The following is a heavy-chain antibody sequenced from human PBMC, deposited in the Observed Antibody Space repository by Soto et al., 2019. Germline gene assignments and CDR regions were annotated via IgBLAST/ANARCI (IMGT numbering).Heavy chain of an antibody. V-gene: IGHV4-30-2*01. CDR3: ARVPGP. CDR1: GGSISSGGYS. CDR2: IYHSGST. Sequence: QLQLQESGSGLVKPSQTLSLTCAVSGGSISSGGYSWSWIRQPPGKGLAWIGYIYHSGSTCYNPSLTSRVTLSVDSSKNQFSLKRSSVTAADTAVYYCARVPGPWGQGPLVTVSS. J-gene: IGHJ5*02.